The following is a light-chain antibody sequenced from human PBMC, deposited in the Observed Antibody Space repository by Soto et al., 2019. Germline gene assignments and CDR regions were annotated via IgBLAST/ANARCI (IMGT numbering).Light chain of an antibody. CDR2: GAS. CDR3: QQYNNWPPLT. V-gene: IGKV3-15*01. J-gene: IGKJ1*01. CDR1: QSVSSN. Sequence: EIVMTQSPATLSVSPGERATLSCRASQSVSSNLAWYQQKPGQAPRLLIYGASTRATGIPARFSGSGSGTEFTLTISSLQSEDFAVYYCQQYNNWPPLTFGQGNKVEI.